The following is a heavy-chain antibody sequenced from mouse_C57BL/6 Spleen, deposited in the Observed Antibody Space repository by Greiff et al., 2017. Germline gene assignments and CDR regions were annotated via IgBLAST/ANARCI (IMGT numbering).Heavy chain of an antibody. CDR1: GFTFSSYA. CDR2: ISDGGSYT. D-gene: IGHD2-5*01. Sequence: EVKLQESGGGLVKPGGSLKLSCAASGFTFSSYAMSWVRQTPEKRLEWVATISDGGSYTYYPDNVKGRFTISRDNAKNNLYLQMSHLKSEDTAMYYCARDSNYEAMDYWGQGTSVTVSS. V-gene: IGHV5-4*01. J-gene: IGHJ4*01. CDR3: ARDSNYEAMDY.